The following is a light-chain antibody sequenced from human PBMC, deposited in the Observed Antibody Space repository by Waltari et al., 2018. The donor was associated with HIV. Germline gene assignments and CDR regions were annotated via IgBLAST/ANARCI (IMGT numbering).Light chain of an antibody. CDR2: GAS. CDR1: QSVSSN. J-gene: IGKJ4*01. CDR3: QQYFNTPLT. V-gene: IGKV3-15*01. Sequence: EIVMTQSPATLSVSPGERATLSCRASQSVSSNLAWYQQKPGQAPRLLIYGASTRATGIPARFSGSGSGTEFILTISSLQSEDVAVYHCQQYFNTPLTFAGGTRVEIK.